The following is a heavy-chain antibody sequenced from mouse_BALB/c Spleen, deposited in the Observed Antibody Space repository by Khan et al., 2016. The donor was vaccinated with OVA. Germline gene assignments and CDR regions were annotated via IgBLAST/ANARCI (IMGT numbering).Heavy chain of an antibody. D-gene: IGHD1-1*01. J-gene: IGHJ3*01. V-gene: IGHV5-6*01. CDR2: VNTGGSYT. CDR3: ARLAYYYDSEGFAY. Sequence: VQLKESGGDLVKPGGSLKLSCTASGFTFSTYGMSWVRQTPDKRLEWVATVNTGGSYTYYPDSVKGRFTISRDNTKDTLYLQMNSLKSEDTAIFYCARLAYYYDSEGFAYWGQGTLVTVSA. CDR1: GFTFSTYG.